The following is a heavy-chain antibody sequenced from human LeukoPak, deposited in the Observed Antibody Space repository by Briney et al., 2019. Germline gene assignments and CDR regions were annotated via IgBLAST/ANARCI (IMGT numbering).Heavy chain of an antibody. CDR2: INHREDT. CDR3: ARGPTISETGYFDY. J-gene: IGHJ4*03. D-gene: IGHD1-1*01. CDR1: GGSFSTYY. Sequence: SETLSPTCAVYGGSFSTYYWSWIRQSPGKGLQWIAEINHREDTNYNPSVKSRVTISVDTSKNQFSLKITSLTAADTAVYCCARGPTISETGYFDYWGQGTLVTVSS. V-gene: IGHV4-34*01.